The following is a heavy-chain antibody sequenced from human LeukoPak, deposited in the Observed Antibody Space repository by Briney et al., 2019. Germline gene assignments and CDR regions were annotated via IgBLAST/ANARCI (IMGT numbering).Heavy chain of an antibody. J-gene: IGHJ4*02. CDR3: AKSVGVMGFDY. V-gene: IGHV3-23*01. CDR2: ISGSGGGT. CDR1: GFTFSTYA. Sequence: GGSLRLSCVASGFTFSTYAMSWVRQAPGKGLEWVSLISGSGGGTYYAASVKGRFTISRDNSKNTLYLQMNSLRAEDTAVYYCAKSVGVMGFDYWGQGTLVIVSS. D-gene: IGHD3-16*01.